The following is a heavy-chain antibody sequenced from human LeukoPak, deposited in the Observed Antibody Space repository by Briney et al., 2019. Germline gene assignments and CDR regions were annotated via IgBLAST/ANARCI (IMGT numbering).Heavy chain of an antibody. D-gene: IGHD3-22*01. V-gene: IGHV3-23*01. CDR2: ISGSGGST. J-gene: IGHJ4*02. Sequence: GGSLRLSCAASGFTFSSYGMSWVRQAPGKGLEWVSAISGSGGSTYYADSVKGRFTISRDNAKNSLYLQMNSLRAEDTAVYYCARLYDGSAYHADHFDYWGQGTLVIVSS. CDR1: GFTFSSYG. CDR3: ARLYDGSAYHADHFDY.